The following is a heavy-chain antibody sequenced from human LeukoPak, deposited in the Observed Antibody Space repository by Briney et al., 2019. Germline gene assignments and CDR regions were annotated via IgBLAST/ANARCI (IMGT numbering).Heavy chain of an antibody. CDR1: GGSISSGGYY. CDR2: IYHSGST. J-gene: IGHJ3*01. V-gene: IGHV4-30-2*01. Sequence: SETLSLTCTVSGGSISSGGYYWSWIRQPPGKGLEWIGYIYHSGSTYYNPSLKSRVTISIDKSKNQFSLNLSSVTAADTAVYYCARDHCTSTSCIIVDAFDLWGRGTLVTVSS. CDR3: ARDHCTSTSCIIVDAFDL. D-gene: IGHD2-2*01.